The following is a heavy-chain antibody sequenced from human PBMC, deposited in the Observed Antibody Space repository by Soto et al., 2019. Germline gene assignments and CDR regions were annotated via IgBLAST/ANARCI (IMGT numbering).Heavy chain of an antibody. D-gene: IGHD3-16*01. J-gene: IGHJ4*02. CDR2: INADNGNT. CDR3: ARGGEDYYFDY. Sequence: GSSVKVSCKTSGFTFTTYAIHWVRQAPGQRLEWMGWINADNGNTKYSQNFRGRVTITRDTSASTAYMDLSSLRSEDTAVYYCARGGEDYYFDYWGLGTLVTVSS. V-gene: IGHV1-3*01. CDR1: GFTFTTYA.